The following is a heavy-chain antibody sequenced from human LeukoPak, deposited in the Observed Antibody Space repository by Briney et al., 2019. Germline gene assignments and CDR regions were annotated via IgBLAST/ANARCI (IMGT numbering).Heavy chain of an antibody. CDR2: ISSSSSYI. CDR1: GFSITDWP. V-gene: IGHV3-21*01. J-gene: IGHJ4*02. CDR3: ARGDRNY. Sequence: GGSLRLSCAASGFSITDWPLSWVRQAPGEGLEWVSSISSSSSYIYYADSVKGRFTISRDNAKNSLYLQMNSLRAEDTAVYYCARGDRNYWGQGTLVTVSS.